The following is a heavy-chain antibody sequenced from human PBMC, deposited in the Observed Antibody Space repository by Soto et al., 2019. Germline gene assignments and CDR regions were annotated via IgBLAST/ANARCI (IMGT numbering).Heavy chain of an antibody. J-gene: IGHJ4*02. CDR3: ARVSAVEAYGDYALDSSYFDY. CDR2: IYHSGST. D-gene: IGHD4-17*01. CDR1: SGSISSSNW. V-gene: IGHV4-4*02. Sequence: ASETLSLTCAVSSGSISSSNWWSWVRQPPGKGLEWIGEIYHSGSTNYNPSLKSRVTISVDKSKNQFSLKLSSVTAADTAVYYCARVSAVEAYGDYALDSSYFDYWGQGTLVTVSS.